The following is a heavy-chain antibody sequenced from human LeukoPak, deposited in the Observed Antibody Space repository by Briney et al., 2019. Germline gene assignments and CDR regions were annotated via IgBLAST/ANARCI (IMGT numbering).Heavy chain of an antibody. J-gene: IGHJ4*02. CDR1: GFTFISYS. CDR3: AREGVGATANFDY. V-gene: IGHV3-21*01. Sequence: GSLRLSCAASGFTFISYSMNWGRPAPGKGLEWVSSISSSSSYIYYSDSVKGRFTISRDNAKNSLYLQMNSLRAEDTAVYYCAREGVGATANFDYWGQGTLVTVSS. D-gene: IGHD1-26*01. CDR2: ISSSSSYI.